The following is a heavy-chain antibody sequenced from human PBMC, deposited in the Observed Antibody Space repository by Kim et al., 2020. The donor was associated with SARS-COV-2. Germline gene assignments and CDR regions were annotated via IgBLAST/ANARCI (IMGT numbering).Heavy chain of an antibody. CDR1: GFTFSSYW. V-gene: IGHV3-7*05. CDR3: ARDPSMVRGHFDY. Sequence: GGSLRLSCAASGFTFSSYWMSWVRQAPGKGLEWVANIKQDGSEKYYVDSVKGRFTISRDNAKNSLYLQMNSLRAEDTAVYYCARDPSMVRGHFDYWGQGTLVTVSS. J-gene: IGHJ4*02. D-gene: IGHD3-10*01. CDR2: IKQDGSEK.